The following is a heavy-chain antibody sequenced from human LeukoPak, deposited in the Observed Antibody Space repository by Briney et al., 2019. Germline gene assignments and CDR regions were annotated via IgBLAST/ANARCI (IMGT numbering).Heavy chain of an antibody. D-gene: IGHD6-25*01. CDR3: ARDSGSFNWFDP. V-gene: IGHV4-4*07. Sequence: SETLSLTCTVSGGSISSFYWSWIRQPAGKGLEWIGSIYYSGSTYYNPSLKSRVTISVDTSKNQFSLKLSSVTAADTAVYYCARDSGSFNWFDPWGQGTLVTVSS. CDR1: GGSISSFY. CDR2: IYYSGST. J-gene: IGHJ5*02.